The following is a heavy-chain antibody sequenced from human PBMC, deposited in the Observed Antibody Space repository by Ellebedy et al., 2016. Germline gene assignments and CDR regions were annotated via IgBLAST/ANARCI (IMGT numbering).Heavy chain of an antibody. Sequence: SLKISXAASGFTFDDYAMHWVRQAPGKGLEWVSGISWNSGSIGYADSVKGRFTISRDNAKNSLYLQMNSLRAEDTAVYYCASGSSYYYGMDVWGQGTTVTVSS. D-gene: IGHD1-26*01. CDR3: ASGSSYYYGMDV. J-gene: IGHJ6*02. V-gene: IGHV3-9*01. CDR2: ISWNSGSI. CDR1: GFTFDDYA.